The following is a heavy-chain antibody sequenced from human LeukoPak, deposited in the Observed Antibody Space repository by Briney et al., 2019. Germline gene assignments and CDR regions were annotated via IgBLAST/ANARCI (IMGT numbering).Heavy chain of an antibody. J-gene: IGHJ4*02. CDR1: GGSISSGGYY. Sequence: SETLSLTCTVSGGSISSGGYYWSWIRQHPGKGLEWIGYIYYSGSTYYNPSLKSRVTISVDTSKNQFSLKLSSVTAADTAVYYCARVERYYDSSNHDYWGQGTLVTVSS. CDR3: ARVERYYDSSNHDY. D-gene: IGHD3-22*01. CDR2: IYYSGST. V-gene: IGHV4-31*03.